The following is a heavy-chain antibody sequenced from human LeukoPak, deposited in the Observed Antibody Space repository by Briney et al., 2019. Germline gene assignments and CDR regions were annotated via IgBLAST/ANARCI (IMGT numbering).Heavy chain of an antibody. CDR1: GGTFSSYA. V-gene: IGHV1-69*13. Sequence: ASVKVSCKASGGTFSSYAISWVRQAPGQGLEWMGGIIPIFGTANYAQKFQGRVTITADEFTSTAYMELSSLRSEDTAVYYCARGRWSGDLFYYMDVWGKGTTVTISS. D-gene: IGHD3-10*01. J-gene: IGHJ6*03. CDR2: IIPIFGTA. CDR3: ARGRWSGDLFYYMDV.